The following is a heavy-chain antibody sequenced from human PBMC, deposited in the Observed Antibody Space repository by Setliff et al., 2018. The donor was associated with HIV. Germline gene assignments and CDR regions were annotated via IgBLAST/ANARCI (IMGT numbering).Heavy chain of an antibody. Sequence: SVKVSCKASGCTFSSYAISWVRQAPGQGLEWMGRINPIFGTANYAQKFQGRVTMTRDTSTSTVYMELSSLRSEDTAMYYCARCGVPQQIDLDSWGHGTLVTVSS. D-gene: IGHD3-10*01. V-gene: IGHV1-69*05. J-gene: IGHJ5*01. CDR1: GCTFSSYA. CDR2: INPIFGTA. CDR3: ARCGVPQQIDLDS.